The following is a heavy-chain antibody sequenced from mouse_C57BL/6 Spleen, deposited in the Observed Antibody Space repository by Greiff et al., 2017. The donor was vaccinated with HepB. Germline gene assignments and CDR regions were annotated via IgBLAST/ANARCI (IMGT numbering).Heavy chain of an antibody. J-gene: IGHJ2*01. D-gene: IGHD1-1*01. Sequence: VKLQESGPELVKPGASVKISCKASGYAFSSSWMNWVKQRPGKGLEWIGRIYPGDGDTNYNGKFKGKATLTADKSSSTAYMQLSSLTSEDSAVYFCAVLTTVVFDYWGQGTTLTVSS. V-gene: IGHV1-82*01. CDR1: GYAFSSSW. CDR2: IYPGDGDT. CDR3: AVLTTVVFDY.